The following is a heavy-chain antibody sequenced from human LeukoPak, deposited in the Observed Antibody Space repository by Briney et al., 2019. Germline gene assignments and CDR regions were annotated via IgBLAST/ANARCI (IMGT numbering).Heavy chain of an antibody. D-gene: IGHD4-17*01. V-gene: IGHV1-2*02. CDR1: GYTFTGYY. J-gene: IGHJ4*02. CDR2: INPNSGGT. Sequence: EASVKVSCKASGYTFTGYYMHWVRQAPGQGLEWMGWINPNSGGTNYAQKFQGRVTMTRDTSISTAYMELSRLRSDDTAVYYCARRAYGDSWAFDYWGQGTLVTVSS. CDR3: ARRAYGDSWAFDY.